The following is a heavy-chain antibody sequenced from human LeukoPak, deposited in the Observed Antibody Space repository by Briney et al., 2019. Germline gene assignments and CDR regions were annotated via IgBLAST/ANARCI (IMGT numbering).Heavy chain of an antibody. V-gene: IGHV3-53*05. CDR1: GFTVSNNY. Sequence: GGSLRLSCAVSGFTVSNNYMSWVRQAPGKGLEWVSVVYDGGTTYYADSVKGRFTVSRDNSKNTLYLQMNSLRPEDTAMYYCARDHYGSGSYFHDYWGQGTLVTVSS. J-gene: IGHJ4*02. D-gene: IGHD3-10*01. CDR2: VYDGGTT. CDR3: ARDHYGSGSYFHDY.